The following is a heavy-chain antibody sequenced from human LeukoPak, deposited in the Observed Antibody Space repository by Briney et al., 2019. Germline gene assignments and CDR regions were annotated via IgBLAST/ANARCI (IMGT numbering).Heavy chain of an antibody. CDR2: ISYDGSNK. V-gene: IGHV3-30-3*01. J-gene: IGHJ3*02. CDR3: ARGGDHDAFDI. D-gene: IGHD2-21*02. CDR1: GFTFSTYA. Sequence: GGSLTLSCAASGFTFSTYAMSWVRQAPGKELEWVAVISYDGSNKYYADSVKGRFTISRDNSKNTLYLQMNSLRAEDTAVYYCARGGDHDAFDIWGQGTMVTVSS.